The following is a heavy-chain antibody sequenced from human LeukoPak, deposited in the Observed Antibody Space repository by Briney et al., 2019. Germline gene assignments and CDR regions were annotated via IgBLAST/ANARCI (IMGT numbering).Heavy chain of an antibody. V-gene: IGHV3-30*14. CDR1: GFSFSHYA. Sequence: GGSLRLSCAASGFSFSHYALHWVRQAPGKGLEWLAFISYDGNVKYYADSVKGRFTISRDNSKNTLYLQMNSLRAEDTAVYYCARDLIDYYDSSAPRTAFDIWGQGTMVTVSS. J-gene: IGHJ3*02. D-gene: IGHD3-22*01. CDR2: ISYDGNVK. CDR3: ARDLIDYYDSSAPRTAFDI.